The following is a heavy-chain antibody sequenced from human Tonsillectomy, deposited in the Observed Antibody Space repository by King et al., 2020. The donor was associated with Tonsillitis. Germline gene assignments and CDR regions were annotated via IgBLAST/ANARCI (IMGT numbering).Heavy chain of an antibody. CDR1: GFTFGDYA. CDR2: IRSIAYGGTT. CDR3: TREVHYDILTGPLAGYFDY. J-gene: IGHJ4*02. D-gene: IGHD3-9*01. V-gene: IGHV3-49*03. Sequence: VQLVESGGGLVQPGRSLRLSCRTSGFTFGDYAMSWFRQAPGKGLEWVGFIRSIAYGGTTEYAASVKGRFTISRDDSKSIAYLQMNSLKTEDTAVYYCTREVHYDILTGPLAGYFDYWGQGNLVTVSS.